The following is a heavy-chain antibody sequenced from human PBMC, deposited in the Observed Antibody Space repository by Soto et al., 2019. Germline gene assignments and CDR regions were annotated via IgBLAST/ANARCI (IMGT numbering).Heavy chain of an antibody. J-gene: IGHJ6*02. CDR3: AASGYYYYYGMDV. V-gene: IGHV1-58*01. D-gene: IGHD6-25*01. CDR2: IVVGSGNT. CDR1: GFTFTSSA. Sequence: SVKVSCXASGFTFTSSAVQWVRQARGQRLEWIGWIVVGSGNTNYAQKFQERVTITMDMSTSTAYMELSSLRSEDTAVYYCAASGYYYYYGMDVWGQGTTVTVSS.